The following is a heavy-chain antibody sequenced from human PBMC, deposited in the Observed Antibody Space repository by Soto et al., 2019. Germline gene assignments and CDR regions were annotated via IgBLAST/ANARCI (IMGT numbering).Heavy chain of an antibody. J-gene: IGHJ4*02. CDR2: ISWNSGSI. CDR1: GFTFDDYA. CDR3: AKDRGNYYDSSGYYDY. V-gene: IGHV3-9*01. D-gene: IGHD3-22*01. Sequence: LRLSCAASGFTFDDYAMHWVRQAPGKGLEWVSGISWNSGSIGYADSVKGRFTISRDNAKNSLYLQMNSLRAEDTALYYCAKDRGNYYDSSGYYDYWGQGTLVTVSS.